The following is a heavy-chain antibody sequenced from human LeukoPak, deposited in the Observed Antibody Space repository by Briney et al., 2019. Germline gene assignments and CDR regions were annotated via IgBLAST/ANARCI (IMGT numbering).Heavy chain of an antibody. CDR3: ARLGDSSGYYYSNWYFDV. Sequence: SETLSLTCTVSGGSISSFYWSWIRQPPGKGLEWIGYIYYSGSSNYNPSLKSRVIISVDTSKNQFSLNLSSVTAADTAVYYCARLGDSSGYYYSNWYFDVWGSGTLVTVSP. J-gene: IGHJ2*01. CDR2: IYYSGSS. V-gene: IGHV4-59*08. CDR1: GGSISSFY. D-gene: IGHD3-22*01.